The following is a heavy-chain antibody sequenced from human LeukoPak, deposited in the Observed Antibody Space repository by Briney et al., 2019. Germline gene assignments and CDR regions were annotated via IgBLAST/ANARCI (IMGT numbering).Heavy chain of an antibody. J-gene: IGHJ4*02. CDR2: IRYDGSNK. Sequence: GGSLRLSCAASGFTFSSYGMHWVRQVPGKGLEWVAFIRYDGSNKYYADSVKGRFTISRDNSKNTLYLRMNSLRAEDTAVYYCAKVGRAGTVSSDYWGQGTLVTVSS. CDR1: GFTFSSYG. D-gene: IGHD6-19*01. CDR3: AKVGRAGTVSSDY. V-gene: IGHV3-30*02.